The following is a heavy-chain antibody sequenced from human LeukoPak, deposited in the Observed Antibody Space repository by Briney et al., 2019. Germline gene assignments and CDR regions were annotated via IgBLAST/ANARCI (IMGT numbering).Heavy chain of an antibody. Sequence: GGSLRLSCTASGFTFGDYAMSWVRQAPGKGLEWVGFIRSKAYGGTTEYAASVKGRFTISRDDSKSIAYLQMNSLKTEDTAVYYCTRAYDCSGYYRYFDYWGQGTLVTVSS. J-gene: IGHJ4*02. V-gene: IGHV3-49*04. CDR2: IRSKAYGGTT. CDR1: GFTFGDYA. CDR3: TRAYDCSGYYRYFDY. D-gene: IGHD3-22*01.